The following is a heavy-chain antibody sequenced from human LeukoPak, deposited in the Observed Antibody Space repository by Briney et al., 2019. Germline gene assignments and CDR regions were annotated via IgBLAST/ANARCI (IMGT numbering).Heavy chain of an antibody. CDR2: NTSSSSYI. CDR1: GFIFSSYS. D-gene: IGHD2-2*03. CDR3: ARDSVEIVVVPAAFSY. V-gene: IGHV3-21*01. J-gene: IGHJ4*02. Sequence: GGFLRPSCAPSGFIFSSYSMRWGPQAPGKGVGWVSSNTSSSSYIYYADSVKGRFTISRDNAKNSLYLQMNSLRAEDTAVYYCARDSVEIVVVPAAFSYWGQGTLVTVSS.